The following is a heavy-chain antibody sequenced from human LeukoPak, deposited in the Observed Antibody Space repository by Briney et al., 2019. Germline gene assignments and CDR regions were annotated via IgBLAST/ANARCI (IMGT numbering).Heavy chain of an antibody. D-gene: IGHD1-26*01. V-gene: IGHV3-30-3*01. CDR3: ARDFSLGAAPIDY. Sequence: GGSLRLSCAASGFTFSSYAMHWVRQAPGKGLEWVAVISYDGSNKYYADSVKGRFTISRDNSKNTLYLQMNSLRAEDTAVYYCARDFSLGAAPIDYWGQGTLVTVSS. CDR2: ISYDGSNK. J-gene: IGHJ4*02. CDR1: GFTFSSYA.